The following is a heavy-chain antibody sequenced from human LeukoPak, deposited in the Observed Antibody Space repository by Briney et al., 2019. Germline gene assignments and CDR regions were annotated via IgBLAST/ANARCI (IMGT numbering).Heavy chain of an antibody. D-gene: IGHD6-6*01. CDR2: INPNSGGT. Sequence: ASMKVSCKASGYTFTGYYMHWVRQAPGQGLEWMGWINPNSGGTNYAQKFQGRVTMTRDTSISTAYMELSRLRSDDTAVYYCARGKYSSSLTDYWGQGTLVTVSS. CDR3: ARGKYSSSLTDY. J-gene: IGHJ4*02. CDR1: GYTFTGYY. V-gene: IGHV1-2*02.